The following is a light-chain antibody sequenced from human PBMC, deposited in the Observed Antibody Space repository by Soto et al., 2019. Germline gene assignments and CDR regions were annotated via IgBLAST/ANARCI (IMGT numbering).Light chain of an antibody. CDR2: WAS. V-gene: IGKV4-1*01. CDR1: QSVLYSSNNKNY. J-gene: IGKJ1*01. Sequence: DIVMTQSPDSLAVSLGERATINCKSSQSVLYSSNNKNYLAWYQQKPGQPPKLLIYWASTRESGVPDRFSGSGSGTDFTLTISSLQAEDVAVYYCQQYAPQNFGQGTKVEIK. CDR3: QQYAPQN.